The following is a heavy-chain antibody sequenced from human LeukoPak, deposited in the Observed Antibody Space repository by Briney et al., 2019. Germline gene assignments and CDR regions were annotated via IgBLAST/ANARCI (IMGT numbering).Heavy chain of an antibody. J-gene: IGHJ1*01. CDR1: GFTFDDYA. CDR2: ISWNSGSI. D-gene: IGHD3-22*01. CDR3: ARSAYYDSSGYLLH. V-gene: IGHV3-9*01. Sequence: GGSLRLSCAASGFTFDDYAMHWVRQAPGKGLEWVSGISWNSGSIGYADSVKGRFTISRDNAKNSLYLQMNSLRAEDTALYYCARSAYYDSSGYLLHWGQGTLVTVSS.